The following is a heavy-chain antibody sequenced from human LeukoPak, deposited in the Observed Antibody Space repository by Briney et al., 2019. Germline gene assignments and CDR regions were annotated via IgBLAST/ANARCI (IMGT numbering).Heavy chain of an antibody. Sequence: GASVKVSCKASGYTFTSYDINWVRQATGQGLEWMGWMNPNSGNTGYAQKFQGRVTMTRNTSISTAYMELSSLRSEDTAVYYCARDPYDTPFKDNGTTGGDYWGQGTLVTVPS. CDR2: MNPNSGNT. D-gene: IGHD3-9*01. V-gene: IGHV1-8*01. CDR3: ARDPYDTPFKDNGTTGGDY. CDR1: GYTFTSYD. J-gene: IGHJ4*02.